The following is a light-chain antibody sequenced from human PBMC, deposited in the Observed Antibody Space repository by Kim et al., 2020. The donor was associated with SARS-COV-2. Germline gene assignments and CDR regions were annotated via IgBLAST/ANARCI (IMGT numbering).Light chain of an antibody. V-gene: IGLV1-44*01. CDR1: SSNIVTNS. Sequence: GQMITISCSGSSSNIVTNSVNWYQQFPGPAPKLLIYNSNERPSGVPDRFSGSRSGTSASLAISGLQSEDEADYHCAAWDDSLNGQVFGGGTQLTVL. CDR2: NSN. CDR3: AAWDDSLNGQV. J-gene: IGLJ3*02.